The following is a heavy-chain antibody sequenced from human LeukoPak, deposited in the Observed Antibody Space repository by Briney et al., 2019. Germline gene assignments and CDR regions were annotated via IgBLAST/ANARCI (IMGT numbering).Heavy chain of an antibody. V-gene: IGHV4-61*08. CDR2: IYYSGST. CDR3: ARCDPSHDAFDI. J-gene: IGHJ3*02. CDR1: GGSITSDGYL. Sequence: PSQTLSLTCTVSGGSITSDGYLWSWIRQHPGEGLEWIGYIYYSGSTNYNPSLKSRVTISVDTSKNQFSLKLSSVTAADTAVYYCARCDPSHDAFDIWGLGTMVTVSS.